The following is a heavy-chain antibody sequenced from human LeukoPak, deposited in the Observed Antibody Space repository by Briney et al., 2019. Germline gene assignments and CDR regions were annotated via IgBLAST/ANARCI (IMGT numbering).Heavy chain of an antibody. J-gene: IGHJ4*02. CDR3: ARDNSGFDY. CDR1: GITFNNYW. Sequence: GRSLSLSCVASGITFNNYWMTWVRQAPGRGLEWVANIRHDGSARYYGDSVKGRFTISRDDAKNSLFLQMNSLRADDTALYYFARDNSGFDYWGQGTPATVSS. CDR2: IRHDGSAR. D-gene: IGHD6-19*01. V-gene: IGHV3-7*01.